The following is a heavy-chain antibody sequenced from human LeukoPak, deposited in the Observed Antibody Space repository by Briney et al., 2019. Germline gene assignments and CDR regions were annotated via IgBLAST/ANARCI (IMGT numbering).Heavy chain of an antibody. J-gene: IGHJ4*02. CDR3: ARDSLGRYCSSTSCYTDY. D-gene: IGHD2-2*02. CDR2: ISSSSSYI. CDR1: GFTFSSYA. Sequence: GGSLRLSCAASGFTFSSYAMSWVRQAPGKGLEWVSSISSSSSYIYYADSVKGRFTISRDNAKNSLYLQMNSLRAEDTAVYYCARDSLGRYCSSTSCYTDYWGQGTLVTVSS. V-gene: IGHV3-21*01.